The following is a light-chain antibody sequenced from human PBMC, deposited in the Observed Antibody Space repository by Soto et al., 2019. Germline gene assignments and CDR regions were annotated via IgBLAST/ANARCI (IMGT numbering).Light chain of an antibody. CDR2: GAS. J-gene: IGKJ4*01. V-gene: IGKV3-20*01. Sequence: EIVLTQSPGTLSLSPGERATLSCRASQTVTSDYLAWYQQKPGQPPRLLIYGASDRATGIPDRFSASGSGTDFTLTISRLEPQDFAIYYCQQYGDSPLTFGGGTRVDIK. CDR3: QQYGDSPLT. CDR1: QTVTSDY.